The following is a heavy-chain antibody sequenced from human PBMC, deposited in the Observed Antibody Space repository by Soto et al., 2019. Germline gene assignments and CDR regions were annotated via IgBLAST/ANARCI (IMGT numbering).Heavy chain of an antibody. CDR2: IRSKAYGGTT. V-gene: IGHV3-49*03. J-gene: IGHJ6*02. CDR1: GFTFGDYA. Sequence: GGSLKLSSTASGFTFGDYAMSWFRQAPGKGLEWVGFIRSKAYGGTTEYAASVKGRFTISRDDSKSIAYLQMNSLKTEDTAVYYCTRSYGSSDYYYGMDVWGQGTTVTVSS. D-gene: IGHD6-6*01. CDR3: TRSYGSSDYYYGMDV.